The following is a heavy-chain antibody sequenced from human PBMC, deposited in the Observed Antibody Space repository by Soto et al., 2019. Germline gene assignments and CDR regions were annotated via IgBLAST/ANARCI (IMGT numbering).Heavy chain of an antibody. CDR3: AREVRGGDSNPDY. CDR2: ISTRSSNI. V-gene: IGHV3-48*02. D-gene: IGHD2-21*02. J-gene: IGHJ4*02. CDR1: GLTFSTYS. Sequence: EVQLVESGGGLVQPGGSLRLSCAASGLTFSTYSMNWVRQAPGKGLEWVSYISTRSSNIYYADSVKGRFTTSRDNVKNSLFLQMNSLRDEDTAVYYCAREVRGGDSNPDYWGQGTLVIVST.